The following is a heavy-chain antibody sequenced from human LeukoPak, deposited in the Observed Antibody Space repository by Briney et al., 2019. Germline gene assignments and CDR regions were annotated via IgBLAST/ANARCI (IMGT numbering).Heavy chain of an antibody. Sequence: PSETLSLTCTVSGGSISSYDWSWIRQPPGKGLEWIGYIYYSGSPNYKPSLKSRMTISLDTSKNQFSPKLSSVTAADTAVYYCAIAVAGTTLDYWGQGTLVTVSS. CDR1: GGSISSYD. J-gene: IGHJ4*02. V-gene: IGHV4-59*08. D-gene: IGHD6-19*01. CDR2: IYYSGSP. CDR3: AIAVAGTTLDY.